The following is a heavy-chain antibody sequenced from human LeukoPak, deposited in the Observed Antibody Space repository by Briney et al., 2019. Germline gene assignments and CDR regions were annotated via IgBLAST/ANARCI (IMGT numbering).Heavy chain of an antibody. D-gene: IGHD5-18*01. Sequence: GGSLRLSCAASGFTFSTYRMSWVRQAPGKGLEWVANTKQDGSEKHYVDSVKGRFTISRDNAKNSLYLQMSSLRAEDTAVYYCTRADWDTAMIDYWGQGTLVTVSS. CDR3: TRADWDTAMIDY. CDR2: TKQDGSEK. J-gene: IGHJ4*02. V-gene: IGHV3-7*01. CDR1: GFTFSTYR.